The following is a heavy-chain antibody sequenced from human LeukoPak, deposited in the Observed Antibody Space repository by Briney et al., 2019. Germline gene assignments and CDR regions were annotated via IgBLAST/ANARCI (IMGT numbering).Heavy chain of an antibody. Sequence: ASVKVSCKASGYTFTSYDINWVRQATGQGLEWMGWMNPNSGNTGYAQKFQGRVTMTRNTSISTAYMELSSLRSEDTAVYYCASDLAVLSGWLGWFDPWGQGTLVTVSS. CDR2: MNPNSGNT. CDR3: ASDLAVLSGWLGWFDP. V-gene: IGHV1-8*01. J-gene: IGHJ5*02. D-gene: IGHD6-19*01. CDR1: GYTFTSYD.